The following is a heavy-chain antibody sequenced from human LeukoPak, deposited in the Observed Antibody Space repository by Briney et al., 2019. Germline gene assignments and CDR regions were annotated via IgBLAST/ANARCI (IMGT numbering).Heavy chain of an antibody. J-gene: IGHJ4*02. CDR1: GGSIGSGTYY. CDR2: FYTGGST. CDR3: VANGWYCLEY. Sequence: PSETLSLTCTVSGGSIGSGTYYWTWLRQPAGKGLEWIGRFYTGGSTNYNPSLRSRVSISLDMSKNQFSLKMSSVTAADTAVYYCVANGWYCLEYWGRGALVTVSS. D-gene: IGHD6-19*01. V-gene: IGHV4-61*02.